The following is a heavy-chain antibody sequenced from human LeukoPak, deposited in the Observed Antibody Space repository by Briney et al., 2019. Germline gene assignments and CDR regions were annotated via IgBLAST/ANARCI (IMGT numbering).Heavy chain of an antibody. J-gene: IGHJ4*02. CDR1: GGSISSGGYY. V-gene: IGHV4-31*03. CDR2: IYYSGST. Sequence: PSETLSLTCTVSGGSISSGGYYWSWIRQHPGKGLEWIGYIYYSGSTYYNPSLKSRVTISVDTSKNQFSLKLSSVTAADTAVYYCARNLRRGTMSVDYWGQGTLVTVSS. D-gene: IGHD3-16*01. CDR3: ARNLRRGTMSVDY.